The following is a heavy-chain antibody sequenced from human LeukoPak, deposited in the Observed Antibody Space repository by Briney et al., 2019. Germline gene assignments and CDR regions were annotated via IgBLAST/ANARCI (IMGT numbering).Heavy chain of an antibody. V-gene: IGHV4-30-2*05. D-gene: IGHD2-2*02. CDR3: ARGPAGIAPGF. Sequence: SETLSLTCAVSGGSISSGGYSWSWIRQPPGKGLEWIGYIYHSGSTYYNPSLKSRVTISVDTSKNQFSLKLSSVTAADTAVYYCARGPAGIAPGFWGQGTLVTVSS. J-gene: IGHJ4*02. CDR1: GGSISSGGYS. CDR2: IYHSGST.